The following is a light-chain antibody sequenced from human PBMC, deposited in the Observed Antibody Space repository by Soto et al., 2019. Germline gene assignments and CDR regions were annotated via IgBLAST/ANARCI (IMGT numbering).Light chain of an antibody. V-gene: IGKV3-15*01. CDR3: QQSNNWPYT. CDR2: GAS. J-gene: IGKJ2*01. CDR1: QSVSDN. Sequence: EIVMTQSPATLSVSPGERATLSCRASQSVSDNLAWYQKKPGQAPRLLNYGASTRATGIPARFSGSGSGTEFTLTISSLQSEDFAVYYCQQSNNWPYTFGQGTKVDIK.